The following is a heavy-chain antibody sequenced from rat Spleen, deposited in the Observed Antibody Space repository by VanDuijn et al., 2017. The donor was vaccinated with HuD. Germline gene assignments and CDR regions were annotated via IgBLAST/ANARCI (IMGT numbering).Heavy chain of an antibody. J-gene: IGHJ3*01. CDR2: ISSSGGDT. CDR1: GFTFSRSA. CDR3: TRDFRRFAY. Sequence: EVQLVESGGGLVQPGRSQKLSCVVSGFTFSRSAMAWVRQAPTKGLEWVATISSSGGDTYYRDSVKGRFTISRENAKSTLYLQMDSLRSEDTATYYCTRDFRRFAYWGQGTLVTVSS. V-gene: IGHV5-29*01.